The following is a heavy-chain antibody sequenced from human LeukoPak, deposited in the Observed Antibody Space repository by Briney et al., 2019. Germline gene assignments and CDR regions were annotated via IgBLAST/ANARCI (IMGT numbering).Heavy chain of an antibody. V-gene: IGHV3-21*01. D-gene: IGHD4-17*01. Sequence: PGGSLRLSCAASGFTFSSYSMNWVRQAPGKGLEWVSSISSRSSYIYYADSVKGRFTISRDNAKNSLYLQMNSLRAEDTAVYYCARDSLGTTADWGQGTLVTVSS. CDR1: GFTFSSYS. CDR2: ISSRSSYI. J-gene: IGHJ4*02. CDR3: ARDSLGTTAD.